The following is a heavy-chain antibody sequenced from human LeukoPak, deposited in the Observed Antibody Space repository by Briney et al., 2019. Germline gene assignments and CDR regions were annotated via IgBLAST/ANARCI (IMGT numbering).Heavy chain of an antibody. CDR3: ARVKMGYDSSGYYNYFDY. D-gene: IGHD3-22*01. CDR1: GYTFTSYG. V-gene: IGHV1-18*01. CDR2: ISAYNGNT. J-gene: IGHJ4*02. Sequence: ASVKVSCKASGYTFTSYGISWVRQAPGQGLEWMGWISAYNGNTNYAQKLQGRVTMTTDTSTSTAYMELRSLRSDDTAVYYCARVKMGYDSSGYYNYFDYWGQGTLVTVSS.